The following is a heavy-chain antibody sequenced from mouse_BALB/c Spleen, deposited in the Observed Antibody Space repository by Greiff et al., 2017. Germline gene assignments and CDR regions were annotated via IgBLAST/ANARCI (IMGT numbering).Heavy chain of an antibody. CDR2: IHPNSGNT. Sequence: VQLQQSGSVLVRPGASVKLSCKASGYTFTSSWMHWAKQRPGQGLEWIGEIHPNSGNTNYNEKFKGKATLTVDTSSSTAYVDLSSLTSEDSAVYYCASWGGITTRSYAMDYWGQGTSVTVSS. J-gene: IGHJ4*01. D-gene: IGHD2-4*01. CDR3: ASWGGITTRSYAMDY. CDR1: GYTFTSSW. V-gene: IGHV1S130*01.